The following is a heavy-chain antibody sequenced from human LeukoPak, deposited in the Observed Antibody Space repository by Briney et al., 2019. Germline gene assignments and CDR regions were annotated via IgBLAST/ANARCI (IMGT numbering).Heavy chain of an antibody. V-gene: IGHV3-9*01. CDR2: IRWNSGSI. Sequence: TGGSLRLSCAASGFTFDDYAMPWVRQAPGKGLEWVSGIRWNSGSIGYADSVKGRFTISRDNAKNSLYLQMNSLRAEDTALYYCAKDMWEDYGDYVGYFDYWGQGTLVTVSS. D-gene: IGHD4-17*01. CDR1: GFTFDDYA. J-gene: IGHJ4*02. CDR3: AKDMWEDYGDYVGYFDY.